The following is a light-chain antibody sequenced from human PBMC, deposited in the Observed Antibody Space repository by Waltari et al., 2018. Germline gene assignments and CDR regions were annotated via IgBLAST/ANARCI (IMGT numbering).Light chain of an antibody. CDR3: HQYTNFPLT. J-gene: IGKJ4*01. Sequence: DIQMTQSPSTLSASVGDRVTITCRASQSISGWLAWYQLRPGKAPKLLISDASILERGVLSRFSGSGSGTEFTLTINSLQPDDFATYYCHQYTNFPLTFGGGTTVEIK. CDR2: DAS. V-gene: IGKV1-5*01. CDR1: QSISGW.